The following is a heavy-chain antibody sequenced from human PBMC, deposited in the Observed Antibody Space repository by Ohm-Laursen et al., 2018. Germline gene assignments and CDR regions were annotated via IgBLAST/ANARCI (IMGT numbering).Heavy chain of an antibody. CDR2: ISWNSGSI. J-gene: IGHJ4*02. Sequence: SLRLSCTASGFTFDDYAMHWVRQAPGKGLEWVSGISWNSGSIGYADSVKGRFTISRDNAKNSLYLQMNSLRAEDTALYYCAKGVGDSSGCIDYWGQGTLVTVSS. CDR3: AKGVGDSSGCIDY. CDR1: GFTFDDYA. V-gene: IGHV3-9*01. D-gene: IGHD3-22*01.